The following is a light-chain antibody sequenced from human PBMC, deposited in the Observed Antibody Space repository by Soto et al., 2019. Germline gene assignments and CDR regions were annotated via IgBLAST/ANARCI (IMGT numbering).Light chain of an antibody. Sequence: QSVLTQPPSVSAAPGQKVTISCSGSSSNIGNSYVSWYQQLPGTAPKLLIYDNNKRPSGIPDRFSGSKSGTSATLGITGLQNGDEADYYCGTWDSSLSAGVFGGGTKVTVL. V-gene: IGLV1-51*01. CDR1: SSNIGNSY. CDR2: DNN. CDR3: GTWDSSLSAGV. J-gene: IGLJ2*01.